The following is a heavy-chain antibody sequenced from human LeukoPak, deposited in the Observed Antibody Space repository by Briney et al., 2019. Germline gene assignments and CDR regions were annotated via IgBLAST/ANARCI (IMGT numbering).Heavy chain of an antibody. CDR2: ISGSGGST. CDR1: GFTFSSYA. Sequence: PTGGSLRLSCAASGFTFSSYAMSWVRQAPGKGPEWVSAISGSGGSTYYADSVKGRFTISRDNSKNTLYLQMNSLRAEDTAVYYCAKDGPYLFGELLPYWGQGTLVTVSS. CDR3: AKDGPYLFGELLPY. V-gene: IGHV3-23*01. J-gene: IGHJ4*02. D-gene: IGHD3-10*01.